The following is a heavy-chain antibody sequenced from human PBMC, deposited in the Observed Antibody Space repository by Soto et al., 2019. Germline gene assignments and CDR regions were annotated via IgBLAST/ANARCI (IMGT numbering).Heavy chain of an antibody. CDR3: ARGGVGYYDSSGYRNWFDP. CDR2: IGTAGDT. Sequence: GGSLRLSCAASGFTLSSYDMHWVRQATGKGLEWVSAIGTAGDTYYPGSVKGRFTISRENAKNSLYLQMNSLRAGDTAVYYCARGGVGYYDSSGYRNWFDPWGQGTLVTVSS. CDR1: GFTLSSYD. J-gene: IGHJ5*02. V-gene: IGHV3-13*01. D-gene: IGHD3-22*01.